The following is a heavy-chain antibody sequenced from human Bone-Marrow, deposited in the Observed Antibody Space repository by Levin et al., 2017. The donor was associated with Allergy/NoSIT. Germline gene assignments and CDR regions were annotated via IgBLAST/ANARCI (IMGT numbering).Heavy chain of an antibody. J-gene: IGHJ4*02. V-gene: IGHV3-21*01. D-gene: IGHD5-12*01. CDR3: ARGYSGYDTGVFDY. Sequence: PGGSLRLSCAASGFTFSSYSMKWVRQAPGKGLEWVSSISSSSSYIYYADSVKGRFTISRDNAKNSLYLQMNSLRAEDTAVYYCARGYSGYDTGVFDYWGQGTLVTVSS. CDR2: ISSSSSYI. CDR1: GFTFSSYS.